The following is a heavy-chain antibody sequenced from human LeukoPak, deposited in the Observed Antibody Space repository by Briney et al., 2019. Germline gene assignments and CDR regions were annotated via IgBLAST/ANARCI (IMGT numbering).Heavy chain of an antibody. V-gene: IGHV3-23*01. CDR2: ISGSGGST. D-gene: IGHD3-10*01. CDR1: GFTFSSYG. J-gene: IGHJ4*02. CDR3: AKDWSYYGSGSYLDY. Sequence: GGSQRLSCAASGFTFSSYGMSWVRQAPGKGLEWVSAISGSGGSTYYADSVKGRFTISRDNSKNTLYLQMNSRRAEDTAVYYCAKDWSYYGSGSYLDYWGQGTLVTVSS.